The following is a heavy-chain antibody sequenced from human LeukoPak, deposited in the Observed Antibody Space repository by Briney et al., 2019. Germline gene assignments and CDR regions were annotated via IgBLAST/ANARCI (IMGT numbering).Heavy chain of an antibody. V-gene: IGHV1-69*06. D-gene: IGHD2-21*02. Sequence: SVKVSCKASVGSFSSYAISWVRQAPGQGLDWMGRIIPIFGTANYAQKFQGRVTITADKSTSTAYMELSSLRSEDTAVYYCARVVKYCGGDCFIFDYWGQGTLVTVSS. J-gene: IGHJ4*02. CDR3: ARVVKYCGGDCFIFDY. CDR2: IIPIFGTA. CDR1: VGSFSSYA.